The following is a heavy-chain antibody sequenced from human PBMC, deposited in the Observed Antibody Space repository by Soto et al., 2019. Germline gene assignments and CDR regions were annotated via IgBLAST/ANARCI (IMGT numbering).Heavy chain of an antibody. D-gene: IGHD2-2*01. J-gene: IGHJ5*02. Sequence: QVQLVQSGAEVKKPGASVKVSCRASGYTFTNFGVTWVRRAPGQGLEWMGWISAYTDTPNYAQKFQGRVTMTIDTTTSTAYMDMRSLTSADTAVYYCARVIPGVEAWFDHWGQGTLVTVSS. CDR1: GYTFTNFG. V-gene: IGHV1-18*01. CDR3: ARVIPGVEAWFDH. CDR2: ISAYTDTP.